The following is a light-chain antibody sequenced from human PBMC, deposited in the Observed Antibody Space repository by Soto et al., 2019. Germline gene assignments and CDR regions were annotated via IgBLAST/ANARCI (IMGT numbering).Light chain of an antibody. CDR3: QQLTIYPLT. J-gene: IGKJ4*01. CDR1: QSISSW. Sequence: DIQMTKSPATLSASLGERVTITCGASQSISSWLAWYQQKPGKAPKLLIYKASSLESGVPSRFRGSGSGTEFTLTISSLQPEDFATYYCQQLTIYPLTFGGGTKVDIK. CDR2: KAS. V-gene: IGKV1-5*03.